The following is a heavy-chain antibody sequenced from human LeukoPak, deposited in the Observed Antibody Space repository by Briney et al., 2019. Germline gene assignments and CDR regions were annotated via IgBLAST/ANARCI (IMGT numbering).Heavy chain of an antibody. CDR2: FDPEEAKM. J-gene: IGHJ4*02. D-gene: IGHD3-3*01. CDR3: TTWSGDFWSGFVN. CDR1: GNSLSELS. Sequence: ASVTVSCKVSGNSLSELSIQWVRQAPGKGLECMGGFDPEEAKMVYAQNFQGRVTMTEDTSTQTAYMELRGLTSDDTAVYYCTTWSGDFWSGFVNWGQGTLVTVSS. V-gene: IGHV1-24*01.